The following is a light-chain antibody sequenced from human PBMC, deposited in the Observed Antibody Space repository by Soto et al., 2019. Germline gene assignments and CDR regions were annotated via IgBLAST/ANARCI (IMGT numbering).Light chain of an antibody. CDR3: QHYNSYSEA. CDR1: QTISSW. CDR2: KAS. J-gene: IGKJ1*01. Sequence: DIQMTQSPSTLSGSVGDRLTITCRTSQTISSWLAWYQRKPGKXPKXXIYKASTLKSGVPSRFSGSGSGTACTLTISSLQPDDCATYDGQHYNSYSEAFGQGTKVDIK. V-gene: IGKV1-5*03.